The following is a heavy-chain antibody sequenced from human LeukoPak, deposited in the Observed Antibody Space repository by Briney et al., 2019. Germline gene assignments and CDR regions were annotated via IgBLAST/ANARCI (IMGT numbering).Heavy chain of an antibody. J-gene: IGHJ4*02. Sequence: ASVKVSCKASGYTFTTYAMNWVRQAPGQGLEWMGWINTNTGNPTYARGFTGRFVFSLDTSVSTAYLQISSLKAEDTAVYYCARDRLGFGELDGFGYWGQGTLVTVSS. D-gene: IGHD3-10*01. V-gene: IGHV7-4-1*02. CDR1: GYTFTTYA. CDR3: ARDRLGFGELDGFGY. CDR2: INTNTGNP.